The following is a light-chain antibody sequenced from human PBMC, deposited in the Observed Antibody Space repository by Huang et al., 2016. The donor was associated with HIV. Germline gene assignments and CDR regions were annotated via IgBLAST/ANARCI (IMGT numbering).Light chain of an antibody. J-gene: IGKJ2*01. CDR2: AAS. V-gene: IGKV1-27*01. CDR3: QRYNNAPYT. Sequence: DIQMTQSPSSLSTSVGDSVTITCRESPGIGNFLSCYQQKPGKVPNLLISAASTLHSGVPSRFAGSGSGTDFTLPISSLQPEDVATYYCQRYNNAPYTFGQGTRLDIK. CDR1: PGIGNF.